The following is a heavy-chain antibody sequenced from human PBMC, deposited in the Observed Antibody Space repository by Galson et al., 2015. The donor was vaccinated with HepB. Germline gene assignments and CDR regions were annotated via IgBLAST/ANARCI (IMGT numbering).Heavy chain of an antibody. J-gene: IGHJ6*03. Sequence: SVKVSCKASGGTFSSYAISWVRQAPGQGLEWMGGIIPTFGTANYAQKFQGRVTITADESTSTAYMELSSLRSEDTAVYYCARAFSVLSGIFGPTENYYYMDVWGKGTTVTVSS. CDR3: ARAFSVLSGIFGPTENYYYMDV. CDR2: IIPTFGTA. D-gene: IGHD3/OR15-3a*01. CDR1: GGTFSSYA. V-gene: IGHV1-69*01.